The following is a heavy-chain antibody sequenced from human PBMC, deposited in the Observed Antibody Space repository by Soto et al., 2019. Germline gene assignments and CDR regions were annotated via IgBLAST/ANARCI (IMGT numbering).Heavy chain of an antibody. D-gene: IGHD6-13*01. J-gene: IGHJ5*02. CDR1: GFTFSSYG. Sequence: QVQLVESGGGVVQPGRSLRLSCAASGFTFSSYGKHWVRQAPDKGLEWVAVIWYDGSNKYYADSVKGRFTISRDNSKNTLYLQMNSLRAEDTAVYYCARGLGIAANWFDPWGQGTLVTVSS. CDR2: IWYDGSNK. CDR3: ARGLGIAANWFDP. V-gene: IGHV3-33*01.